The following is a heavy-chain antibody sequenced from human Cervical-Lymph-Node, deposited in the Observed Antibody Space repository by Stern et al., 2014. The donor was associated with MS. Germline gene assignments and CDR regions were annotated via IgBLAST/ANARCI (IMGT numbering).Heavy chain of an antibody. D-gene: IGHD3-16*01. Sequence: QVQLQQWGAGLLKPSETLSLTCAVYGGSFSGYYWSWIRQPPGKGLEWIGEINHSGSTNYNPSLKSRVTISVDTSKNQFSLKLSSVTAADTAVYYCAREEGGHNGMDVWGQGTTVTVSS. CDR1: GGSFSGYY. CDR3: AREEGGHNGMDV. J-gene: IGHJ6*02. V-gene: IGHV4-34*01. CDR2: INHSGST.